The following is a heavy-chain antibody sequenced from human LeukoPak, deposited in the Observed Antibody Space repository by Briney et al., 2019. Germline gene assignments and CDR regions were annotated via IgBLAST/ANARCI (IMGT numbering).Heavy chain of an antibody. CDR1: GGSFSNYY. CDR3: ARQPPQYYGMDV. J-gene: IGHJ6*02. V-gene: IGHV4-4*07. Sequence: SETLSLTCTVSGGSFSNYYWSWIRQPAGKGLEWIGRIYTNGSTNYNPSVKSRVTMSVDTSNNQFSLKLTSVTAADTAVYYCARQPPQYYGMDVWGQGTTVTVSS. CDR2: IYTNGST. D-gene: IGHD1-14*01.